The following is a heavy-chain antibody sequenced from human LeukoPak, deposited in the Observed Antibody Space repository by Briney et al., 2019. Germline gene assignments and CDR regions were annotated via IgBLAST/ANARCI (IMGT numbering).Heavy chain of an antibody. CDR1: GGSISSSSYY. CDR3: ARGVTMIVVVHDWYFDL. CDR2: IYYTRST. D-gene: IGHD3-22*01. Sequence: SETPSLTCTVSGGSISSSSYYWGWIRQPPGKGLEWIGSIYYTRSTYYNPSLKSRVTISVDTSKNQFSLKLTSVTAADTAVYYCARGVTMIVVVHDWYFDLWGRGTLVTVSS. J-gene: IGHJ2*01. V-gene: IGHV4-39*01.